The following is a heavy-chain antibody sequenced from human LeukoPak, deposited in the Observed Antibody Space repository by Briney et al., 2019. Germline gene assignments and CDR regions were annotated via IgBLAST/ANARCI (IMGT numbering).Heavy chain of an antibody. CDR1: GGSFSGYY. Sequence: SKTLSLTCAVYGGSFSGYYWSWIRQPPGKGLEWIGEINHSGSTNYNPSLKSRVTISVDTSKNQFSLKLSSVTAADTAVYYCARVKAYSGYGRYFDYWGQGTLVTVSS. J-gene: IGHJ4*02. D-gene: IGHD5-12*01. CDR2: INHSGST. CDR3: ARVKAYSGYGRYFDY. V-gene: IGHV4-34*01.